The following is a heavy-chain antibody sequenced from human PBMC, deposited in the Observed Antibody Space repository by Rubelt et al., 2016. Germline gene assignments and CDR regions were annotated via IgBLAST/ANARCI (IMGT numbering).Heavy chain of an antibody. J-gene: IGHJ6*02. V-gene: IGHV4-59*08. Sequence: IGYIYYSGSTNYNPSLKSRVTISVDTSENQFSLKLSSVTAADTAVYYCASYDSGDYYGMDVWGQGTTVTVSS. CDR2: IYYSGST. CDR3: ASYDSGDYYGMDV. D-gene: IGHD3-22*01.